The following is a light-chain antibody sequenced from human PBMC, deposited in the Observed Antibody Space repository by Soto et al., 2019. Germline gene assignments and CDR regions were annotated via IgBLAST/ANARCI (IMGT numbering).Light chain of an antibody. CDR2: DVS. CDR3: SSYTSSSTLVV. Sequence: QSALTQPASVSGSPEQSITISCTGTSSDVGGYNYVSWYQQHPGKAPKLMIYDVSNRPSGVSNRFPGSKSGNTASLTISGLQAEDEADYYCSSYTSSSTLVVFGGGTKLTVL. CDR1: SSDVGGYNY. V-gene: IGLV2-14*01. J-gene: IGLJ2*01.